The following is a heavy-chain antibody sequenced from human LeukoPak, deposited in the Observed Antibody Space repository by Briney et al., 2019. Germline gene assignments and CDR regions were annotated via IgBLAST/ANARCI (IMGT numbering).Heavy chain of an antibody. CDR2: IYNSDIT. D-gene: IGHD3-16*01. CDR3: ARDSVGGYLADASDI. V-gene: IGHV4-59*11. CDR1: DGSISSHY. J-gene: IGHJ3*02. Sequence: SETLSLTCSVSDGSISSHYWSWIRQAPGKGLEWIGNIYNSDITNYNPSLKSRVTISVDTSKNQFSLILTSVTAADTAVYYCARDSVGGYLADASDIWGQGTMATVSS.